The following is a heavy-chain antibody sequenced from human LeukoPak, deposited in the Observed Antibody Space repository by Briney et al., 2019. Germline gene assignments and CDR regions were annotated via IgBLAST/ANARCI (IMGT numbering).Heavy chain of an antibody. J-gene: IGHJ4*02. CDR2: INPSGGST. CDR3: ARDLSEYSSSSDGNDY. Sequence: ASVKVSCKASGYTFTSYYMHWVRQAPGQGLEWMGIINPSGGSTSYAQKFQGRVTMTRDMSTSTVYMELSSLRSEDTAVYYCARDLSEYSSSSDGNDYWGQGTLVPVSS. V-gene: IGHV1-46*01. CDR1: GYTFTSYY. D-gene: IGHD6-6*01.